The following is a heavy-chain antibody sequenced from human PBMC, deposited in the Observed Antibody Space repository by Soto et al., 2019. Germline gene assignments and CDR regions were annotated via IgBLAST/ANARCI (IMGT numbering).Heavy chain of an antibody. D-gene: IGHD6-13*01. J-gene: IGHJ1*01. CDR3: SNAGIAAAATRYEYFQH. Sequence: GGSLRLSCAASGFTFSSYAMSWVRQAPGKGLEWVSAISGSGGSTYYADSVKGRFTISRDNSKNTLYLQMNSLRAEDTAVYYWSNAGIAAAATRYEYFQHWGQGTLVTVSS. CDR1: GFTFSSYA. CDR2: ISGSGGST. V-gene: IGHV3-23*01.